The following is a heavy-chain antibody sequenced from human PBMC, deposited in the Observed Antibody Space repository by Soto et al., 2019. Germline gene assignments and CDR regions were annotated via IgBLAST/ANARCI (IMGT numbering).Heavy chain of an antibody. CDR2: MNPDSGNT. J-gene: IGHJ6*02. CDR1: GYTFTSYD. D-gene: IGHD2-2*02. V-gene: IGHV1-8*01. Sequence: ASVKVSCKASGYTFTSYDINWVRQATGQGLEWMGWMNPDSGNTGYAQKFQGRVTITADESTSTAYMELSSLRSEDTAVYYCARDRGCSSTSCYTIPDYYYGMDVWGQGTTVTVSS. CDR3: ARDRGCSSTSCYTIPDYYYGMDV.